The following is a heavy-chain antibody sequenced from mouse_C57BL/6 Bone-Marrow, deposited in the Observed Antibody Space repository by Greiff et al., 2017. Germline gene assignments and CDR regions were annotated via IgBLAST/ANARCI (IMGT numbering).Heavy chain of an antibody. CDR3: ANQLRRLLFAS. V-gene: IGHV1-55*01. D-gene: IGHD1-1*01. Sequence: QVQLQQSGAELVKPGASVKMSCKASGYTFTSYWITWVKQRPGQGLEWIGDIYPGSGSPNSNAQFKSQATLTVDPSSSTAYMQLSSLTSEDSVVYCCANQLRRLLFASWGQCTTLTASS. CDR1: GYTFTSYW. J-gene: IGHJ2*01. CDR2: IYPGSGSP.